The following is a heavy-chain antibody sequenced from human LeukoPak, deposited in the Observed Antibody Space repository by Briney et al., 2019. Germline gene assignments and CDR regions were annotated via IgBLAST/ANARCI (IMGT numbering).Heavy chain of an antibody. CDR1: GGSISSYY. CDR3: ARESREQQLVLDY. Sequence: SETLSLTCTVSGGSISSYYWSWIRQPPGKGLEWIGYIYDSGSTNYNPSLKSRVTISVDTSKNQFSLKLSSVTAADTAVYYCARESREQQLVLDYWGQGTLVTVSS. V-gene: IGHV4-59*01. CDR2: IYDSGST. J-gene: IGHJ4*02. D-gene: IGHD6-13*01.